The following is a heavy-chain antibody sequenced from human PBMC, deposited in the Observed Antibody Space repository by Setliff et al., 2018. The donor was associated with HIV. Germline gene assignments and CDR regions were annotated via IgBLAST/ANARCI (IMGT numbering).Heavy chain of an antibody. CDR2: ISASSRYK. Sequence: GGSLRLSCAASGFTFSTYSMNWVRQAPGKGLEWVSFISASSRYKYYEDSVRGRFTISRDNAKNTLFLRMNSLRADDTAVYYCATARPRHLVSTNPPYYFDYWGQGTLVTVSS. CDR1: GFTFSTYS. J-gene: IGHJ4*02. CDR3: ATARPRHLVSTNPPYYFDY. D-gene: IGHD2-8*02. V-gene: IGHV3-21*04.